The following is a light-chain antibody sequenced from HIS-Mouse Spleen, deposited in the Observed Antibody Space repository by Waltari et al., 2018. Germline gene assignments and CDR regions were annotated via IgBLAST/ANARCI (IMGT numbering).Light chain of an antibody. J-gene: IGLJ3*02. CDR2: GKN. V-gene: IGLV3-19*01. CDR1: SLRSYD. Sequence: SSELTQDPAVSVALGQTVRITCQGDSLRSYDASWYQHKPGQAPVLVIYGKNNRPSGIPDRFSGSSSGNTASLTITGAQAEDEADYYCNSRDSSGNHLVFGGGTKLTVL. CDR3: NSRDSSGNHLV.